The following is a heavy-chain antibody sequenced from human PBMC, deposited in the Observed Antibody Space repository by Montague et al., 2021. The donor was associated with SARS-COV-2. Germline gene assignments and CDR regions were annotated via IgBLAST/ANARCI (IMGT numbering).Heavy chain of an antibody. CDR2: ISSSGSTI. V-gene: IGHV3-48*03. CDR1: GFTFSSYE. CDR3: ASEMATIEYYYYGMDV. Sequence: SLRLSCAASGFTFSSYEMNWVRQAPGKGLEWVSYISSSGSTIYYADSVKGRFTISRDNAKNSLYLQMNSLRAEDTAVSYCASEMATIEYYYYGMDVWGQGTTVTVSS. D-gene: IGHD5-24*01. J-gene: IGHJ6*02.